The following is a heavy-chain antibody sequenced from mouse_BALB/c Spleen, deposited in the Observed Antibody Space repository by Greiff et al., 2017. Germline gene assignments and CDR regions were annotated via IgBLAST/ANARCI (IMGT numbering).Heavy chain of an antibody. J-gene: IGHJ2*01. CDR1: GFTFSSYA. V-gene: IGHV5-9-3*01. D-gene: IGHD4-1*01. CDR2: ISSGGSYT. CDR3: ARGLGNYFDY. Sequence: EVQGVESGGGLVKPGGSLKLSCAASGFTFSSYAMSWVRQTPEKRLEWVATISSGGSYTYYPDSVKGRFTISRDNAKNTLYLQMSSLRSEDTAMYYCARGLGNYFDYWGQGTTLTVSS.